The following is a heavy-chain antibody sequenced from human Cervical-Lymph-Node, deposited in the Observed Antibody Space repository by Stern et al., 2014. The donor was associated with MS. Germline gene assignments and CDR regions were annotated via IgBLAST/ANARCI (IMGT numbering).Heavy chain of an antibody. CDR1: GGSISSYY. Sequence: VQLVQSGPGLVKPSETLSLTCTVSGGSISSYYWSWIRQPPGKGLEWIGYIYYSGSTNYNPSLKSRVTISVDTSKNQFSLKLSSVTAADTAVYYCATGGYSYGLFDYWGQGTLVTVSS. J-gene: IGHJ4*02. V-gene: IGHV4-59*01. CDR3: ATGGYSYGLFDY. D-gene: IGHD5-18*01. CDR2: IYYSGST.